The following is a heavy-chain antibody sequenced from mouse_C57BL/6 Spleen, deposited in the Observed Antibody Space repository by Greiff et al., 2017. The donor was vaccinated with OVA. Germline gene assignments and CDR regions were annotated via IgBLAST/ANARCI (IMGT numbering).Heavy chain of an antibody. CDR2: IYPGDGDT. CDR1: GYAFSSSW. Sequence: VQRVESGPELVKPGASVKISCKASGYAFSSSWMHWVKQRPGKGLEWIGRIYPGDGDTNYNGKFKGKATLTADKSSSTAYMQLSSLTSEDSAVYFCARSSYYAMDYWGQGTSVTVSS. J-gene: IGHJ4*01. V-gene: IGHV1-82*01. CDR3: ARSSYYAMDY.